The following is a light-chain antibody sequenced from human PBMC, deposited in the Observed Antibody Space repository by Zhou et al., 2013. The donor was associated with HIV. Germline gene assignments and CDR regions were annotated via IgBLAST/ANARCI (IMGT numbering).Light chain of an antibody. J-gene: IGKJ4*01. Sequence: EIVLTQSPLSLPVTPGEPASISCRSDQNVLHSNGYNYLDWYLQRPGQSPQLLIYLGSNRASGAPDRFSGSGSGRDFTLKISRVEAEDVGVYYCMQALQTPLTFGGGTKVEIK. CDR1: QNVLHSNGYNY. V-gene: IGKV2-28*01. CDR2: LGS. CDR3: MQALQTPLT.